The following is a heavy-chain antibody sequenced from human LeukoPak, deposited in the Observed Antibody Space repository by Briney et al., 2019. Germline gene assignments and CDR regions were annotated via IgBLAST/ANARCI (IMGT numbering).Heavy chain of an antibody. Sequence: GASVKVSCKASGGTLSSCAISWVRQAPATVVEWMGRIILILGTANYAHKFQGRVTITTDESTSTAYMELRSLRTEDTTVYYCARDRGEYSYDQTWDYWGQGTLVTVSS. CDR2: IILILGTA. J-gene: IGHJ4*02. CDR1: GGTLSSCA. D-gene: IGHD5-18*01. V-gene: IGHV1-69*05. CDR3: ARDRGEYSYDQTWDY.